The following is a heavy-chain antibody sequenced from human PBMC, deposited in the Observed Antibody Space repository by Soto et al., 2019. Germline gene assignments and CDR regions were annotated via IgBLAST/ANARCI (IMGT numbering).Heavy chain of an antibody. D-gene: IGHD1-1*01. CDR1: GYTFTNYG. V-gene: IGHV1-18*01. Sequence: VASVKVSCKASGYTFTNYGISWLRQAPGQGLEWMGWISAYNGNTNYAQKLQGRVTMTTDTSTSTAYMELRSLRSDDTAVYYCARKRLEPGLDSFDIWGQGTMVTVSS. J-gene: IGHJ3*02. CDR3: ARKRLEPGLDSFDI. CDR2: ISAYNGNT.